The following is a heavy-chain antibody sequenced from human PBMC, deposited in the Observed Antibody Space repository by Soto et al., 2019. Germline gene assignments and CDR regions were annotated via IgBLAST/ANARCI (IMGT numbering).Heavy chain of an antibody. CDR2: ISESGDNI. Sequence: EVQVLESGGGLGQPVGSLSLSCAATGFPFVNYAMSWVRQAPGKGLEWVSAISESGDNIHYADAVKGRFSISRDNSNHTLSLQMNSLRPEDTAVYYCARAARYSFSSVRRDYSFFYMDVWGKGTTVTVSS. J-gene: IGHJ6*03. D-gene: IGHD5-12*01. CDR3: ARAARYSFSSVRRDYSFFYMDV. CDR1: GFPFVNYA. V-gene: IGHV3-23*01.